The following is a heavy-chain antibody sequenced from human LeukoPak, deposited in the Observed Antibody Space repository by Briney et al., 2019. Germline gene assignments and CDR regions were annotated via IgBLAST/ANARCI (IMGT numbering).Heavy chain of an antibody. V-gene: IGHV3-21*01. Sequence: PGVSLRLSCAASGFTFSSYSMNWVRQAPGKGLEWVSSISSSSSYIYYADSVKGRFTISRDNAKNSLYLQMNSLRAEDTAVYYCARRAFSIAVDYWGQGTLVTVSS. CDR2: ISSSSSYI. CDR3: ARRAFSIAVDY. CDR1: GFTFSSYS. J-gene: IGHJ4*02. D-gene: IGHD6-19*01.